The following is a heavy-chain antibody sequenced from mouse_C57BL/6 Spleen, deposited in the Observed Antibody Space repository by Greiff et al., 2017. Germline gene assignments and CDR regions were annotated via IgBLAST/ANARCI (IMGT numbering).Heavy chain of an antibody. Sequence: QVQLKQPGAELVMPGASVKLSCKASGYTFTSYWMHWVKQRPGQGLEWIGEIDPSDSYTNYNQKFKGKSTLTVDKSSSTAYMQLSSLTSEDSAVYYCARKEDYDYDGGAWFAYWGQGTQVTVAA. J-gene: IGHJ3*01. V-gene: IGHV1-69*01. CDR3: ARKEDYDYDGGAWFAY. CDR2: IDPSDSYT. CDR1: GYTFTSYW. D-gene: IGHD2-4*01.